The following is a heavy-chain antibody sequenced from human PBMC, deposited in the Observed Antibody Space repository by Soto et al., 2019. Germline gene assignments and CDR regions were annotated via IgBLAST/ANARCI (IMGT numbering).Heavy chain of an antibody. V-gene: IGHV4-61*01. CDR1: GGSVSSGSYY. J-gene: IGHJ4*02. D-gene: IGHD1-26*01. Sequence: SETLSLTCTVSGGSVSSGSYYWSWIRQPPGKGLEWIGYIYYSGTTHYNPSLKSRVTISVDTSKKQFSLKLTSVTAADTAVYYCARERTGAPTFFDYWGRGPLVTVS. CDR2: IYYSGTT. CDR3: ARERTGAPTFFDY.